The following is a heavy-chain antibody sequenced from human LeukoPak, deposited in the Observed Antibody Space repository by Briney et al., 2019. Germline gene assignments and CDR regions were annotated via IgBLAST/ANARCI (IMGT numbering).Heavy chain of an antibody. Sequence: SVKVSCKASGGTFSSYAISWVRQAPGQGLEWMGGIIPIFGTADYAQKFQGRVTITADESTSTAYMELSSLRSEDTAVYYCARGGDSSGWSHFDYWGQGTLVTVSS. D-gene: IGHD6-19*01. CDR2: IIPIFGTA. CDR1: GGTFSSYA. J-gene: IGHJ4*02. CDR3: ARGGDSSGWSHFDY. V-gene: IGHV1-69*13.